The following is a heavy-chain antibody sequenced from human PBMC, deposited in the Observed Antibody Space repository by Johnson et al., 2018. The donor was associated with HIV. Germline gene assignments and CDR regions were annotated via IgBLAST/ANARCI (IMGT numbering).Heavy chain of an antibody. J-gene: IGHJ3*02. Sequence: VQLVESEGGVVRPGGSLRLSCAASGFTFDDYGMSWVRQGPYVDSVKGRFPISRNNAKKSLYLQMNSLRAEDTAVYYCSRHSPRGYSGYDAFDIWGQGTMVTVSS. CDR1: GFTFDDYG. D-gene: IGHD5-12*01. CDR3: SRHSPRGYSGYDAFDI. V-gene: IGHV3-20*04.